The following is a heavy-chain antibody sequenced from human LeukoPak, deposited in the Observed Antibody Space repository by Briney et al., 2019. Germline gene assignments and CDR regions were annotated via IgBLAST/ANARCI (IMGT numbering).Heavy chain of an antibody. J-gene: IGHJ5*02. CDR2: IKQDGSEK. CDR3: ARGRYTNYDWFDP. V-gene: IGHV3-7*01. D-gene: IGHD4-11*01. CDR1: GFTFSSRDW. Sequence: PGGSLRLSCVASGFTFSSRDWMTWVRQAPGKGLEWVANIKQDGSEKNYVDSVKGRFTISRDNAKNSVDLQMNSLRVEDTAVYYCARGRYTNYDWFDPWGQGTLVTVSS.